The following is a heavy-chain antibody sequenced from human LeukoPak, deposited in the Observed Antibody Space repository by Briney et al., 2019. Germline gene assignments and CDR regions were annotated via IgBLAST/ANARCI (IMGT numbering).Heavy chain of an antibody. CDR1: GFTFSRDT. J-gene: IGHJ3*02. Sequence: GGSLRLSCAASGFTFSRDTIHWVRQAPGKGLEXXXXXXXXEINKYYADSVKGRFTISRDNSKNTLYLQMNSLRAEDTAVYYCARVMYYDILTGYRGSFDIWGQGTMVTVSS. CDR3: ARVMYYDILTGYRGSFDI. V-gene: IGHV3-30-3*01. CDR2: XXXXEINK. D-gene: IGHD3-9*01.